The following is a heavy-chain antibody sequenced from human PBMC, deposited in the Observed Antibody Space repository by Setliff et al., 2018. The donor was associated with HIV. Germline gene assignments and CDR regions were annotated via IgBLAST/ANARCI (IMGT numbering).Heavy chain of an antibody. V-gene: IGHV4-39*01. J-gene: IGHJ6*02. CDR3: ARGDGYRGNDAYYDTGLDV. CDR2: IYYSGGT. D-gene: IGHD5-12*01. CDR1: GGSVSSPSYY. Sequence: PSETLSLTCAVSGGSVSSPSYYWGWIRQPPGKGLEWIGSIYYSGGTYYNPSLKSRVTISVDTSKNQFSLQLSSVTAADTAVYYCARGDGYRGNDAYYDTGLDVWGQGITVTVSS.